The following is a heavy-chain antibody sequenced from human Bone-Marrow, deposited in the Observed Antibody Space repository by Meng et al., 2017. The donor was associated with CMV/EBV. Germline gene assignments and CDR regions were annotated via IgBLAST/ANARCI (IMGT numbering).Heavy chain of an antibody. V-gene: IGHV3-23*01. CDR3: AKDDYRNYHGMDV. D-gene: IGHD4-11*01. CDR1: GFTFSSYE. CDR2: IILSGGST. J-gene: IGHJ6*02. Sequence: GGSLRLSCAASGFTFSSYEMNWVRQAPGKGLEWVSSIILSGGSTYYADSAKGRFTISRDISKNTLYLQMNSLRDEDTAVYYCAKDDYRNYHGMDVWGQGTTVTVSS.